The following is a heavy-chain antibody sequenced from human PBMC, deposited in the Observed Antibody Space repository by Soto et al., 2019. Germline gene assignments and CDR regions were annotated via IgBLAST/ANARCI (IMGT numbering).Heavy chain of an antibody. D-gene: IGHD4-17*01. J-gene: IGHJ6*02. CDR1: GGSISSYY. CDR2: IYYSGST. Sequence: SETLSLTCTVSGGSISSYYWSWIRQPPGKGLEWIGYIYYSGSTNYNPSLKSRVTISVDTSKNQFSLKLSSVTAADTAVYYCASLGGVTNYYYYYGMDVWGQGTTVTVSS. CDR3: ASLGGVTNYYYYYGMDV. V-gene: IGHV4-59*01.